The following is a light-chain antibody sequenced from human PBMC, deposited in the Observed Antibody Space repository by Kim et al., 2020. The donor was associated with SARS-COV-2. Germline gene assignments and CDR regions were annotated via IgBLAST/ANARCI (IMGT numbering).Light chain of an antibody. CDR3: QQRTNRPPLT. V-gene: IGKV3-11*01. CDR1: QNIYSY. CDR2: DAS. J-gene: IGKJ4*01. Sequence: SAGEEAIHSCGASQNIYSYLAWYQQKPGQAPRLLIYDASTRASGIPARFRGGGSGTAFTLTISSLEPEDFAVYYCQQRTNRPPLTFGGGTKVDIK.